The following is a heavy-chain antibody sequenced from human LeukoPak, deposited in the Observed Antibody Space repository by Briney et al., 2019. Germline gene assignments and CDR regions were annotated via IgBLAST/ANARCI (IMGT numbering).Heavy chain of an antibody. V-gene: IGHV3-48*02. CDR3: ARRPGIEYYFDY. CDR1: GFTFSSYS. Sequence: PGGSLRLSCAASGFTFSSYSLNWVRQAPGKGLEWVSYISSTGTPIYYADSVKGRFTISRDNAKNSLYLQMNSLRDEDTAVYYCARRPGIEYYFDYWGQGTLVTVSS. J-gene: IGHJ4*02. CDR2: ISSTGTPI. D-gene: IGHD3-10*01.